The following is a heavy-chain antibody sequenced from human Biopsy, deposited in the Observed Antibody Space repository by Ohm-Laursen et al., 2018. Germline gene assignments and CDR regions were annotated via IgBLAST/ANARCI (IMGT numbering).Heavy chain of an antibody. Sequence: TLSLTCTVSGGSISDSTYHWGWIRQSPGKGLEWIGNIYYSGNTDYSPSLKSRVTISVDTSNNQFSLKLSYVTAADTAVYYCARQVDFWSGYVDYWGQGTLVAVSS. D-gene: IGHD3-3*01. CDR1: GGSISDSTYH. CDR2: IYYSGNT. V-gene: IGHV4-39*01. CDR3: ARQVDFWSGYVDY. J-gene: IGHJ4*02.